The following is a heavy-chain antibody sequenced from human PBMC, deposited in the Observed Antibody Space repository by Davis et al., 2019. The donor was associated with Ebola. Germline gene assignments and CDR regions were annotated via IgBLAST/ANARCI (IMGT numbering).Heavy chain of an antibody. V-gene: IGHV1-69*13. CDR3: ARDFDGGNYYFDY. Sequence: SSVTVSCKTSGGSFSSHPISWVRQAPRQGLEWMGGIIPIFDTPHYAQKFQGRITITADASTSTAYMELRSLRSEDTATYFCARDFDGGNYYFDYWGPGTPVTVSS. CDR1: GGSFSSHP. D-gene: IGHD3-9*01. CDR2: IIPIFDTP. J-gene: IGHJ4*02.